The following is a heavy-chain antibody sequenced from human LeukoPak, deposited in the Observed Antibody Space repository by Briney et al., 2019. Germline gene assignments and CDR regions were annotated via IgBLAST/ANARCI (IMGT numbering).Heavy chain of an antibody. V-gene: IGHV1-2*02. CDR2: INPNIGGT. D-gene: IGHD2-21*01. Sequence: GASVKVSCKASGYTFTGYYLHWVRQAPGQGLEWMGWINPNIGGTNYAQNFQGRVTMTGDTSISTAYLELSRLTSDDTAVYYCAIAGPFMATSYAFDVWGQGTLVTVSS. CDR1: GYTFTGYY. J-gene: IGHJ3*01. CDR3: AIAGPFMATSYAFDV.